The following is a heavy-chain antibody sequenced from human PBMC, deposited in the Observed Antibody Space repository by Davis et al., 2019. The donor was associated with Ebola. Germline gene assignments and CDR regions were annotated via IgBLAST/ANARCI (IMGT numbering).Heavy chain of an antibody. V-gene: IGHV4-34*01. CDR1: GFTFSDYY. J-gene: IGHJ4*02. CDR3: AREGGGDGSFDY. CDR2: IYHSGST. Sequence: GSLRLSCAASGFTFSDYYMSWIRQAPGKGLEWIGEIYHSGSTNYNPSLKSRVTISVDKSKNQFSLKLSSVTAADTAVYYCAREGGGDGSFDYWGQGTLVTVSS. D-gene: IGHD5-24*01.